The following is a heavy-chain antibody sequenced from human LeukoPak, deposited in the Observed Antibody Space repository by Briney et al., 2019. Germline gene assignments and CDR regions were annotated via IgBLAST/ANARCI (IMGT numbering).Heavy chain of an antibody. D-gene: IGHD5-18*01. Sequence: GGSLRLSCAASGFTFSSAWMSWVRQAPGKGLEWVGRLKSKTDGGTTDYAAPVKGRFTISRDNSKNTLYLQMNSLRAEDTAVYYCARPRHTAMVRSEYFQHWGQGTLVTVSS. J-gene: IGHJ1*01. V-gene: IGHV3-15*01. CDR1: GFTFSSAW. CDR2: LKSKTDGGTT. CDR3: ARPRHTAMVRSEYFQH.